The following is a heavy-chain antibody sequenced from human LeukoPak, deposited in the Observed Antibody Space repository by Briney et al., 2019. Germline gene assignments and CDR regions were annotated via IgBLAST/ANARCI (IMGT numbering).Heavy chain of an antibody. CDR3: AREEEWSIITDY. CDR1: GFTFGDYA. CDR2: IRNKAHGGTT. V-gene: IGHV3-49*04. Sequence: GGSLRLSRTASGFTFGDYAMSWVRQAPGKRLERVGFIRNKAHGGTTEYAASVKGRLTISRDDTKNIAYLQMNSLKTEGTAVYYCAREEEWSIITDYWGQGTLVTVSS. J-gene: IGHJ4*02. D-gene: IGHD3-3*01.